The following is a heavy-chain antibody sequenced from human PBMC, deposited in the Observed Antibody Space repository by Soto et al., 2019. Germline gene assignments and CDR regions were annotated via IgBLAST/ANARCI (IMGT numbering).Heavy chain of an antibody. Sequence: SETRSLTFGVYGGSFSGYRWNWMRQSPGQGLEWIGEITPSATTKYNPSLQSRINLSVDTSKKQCSLQMFSVTAADTAIYYCARGWRFDPWGQGTQVT. D-gene: IGHD1-1*01. CDR1: GGSFSGYR. V-gene: IGHV4-34*01. CDR2: ITPSATT. CDR3: ARGWRFDP. J-gene: IGHJ5*02.